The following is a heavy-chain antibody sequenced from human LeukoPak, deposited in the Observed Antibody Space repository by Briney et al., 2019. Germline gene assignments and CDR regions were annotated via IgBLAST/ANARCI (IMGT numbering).Heavy chain of an antibody. CDR2: IIPIFGTA. V-gene: IGHV1-69*05. Sequence: GASVKVSCKASVGTFSSYAISWVRQAPGQGLEWMGGIIPIFGTANYAQKFQGRVTITTDESTSTAYMELSSLRSEDTAVYYCASRHGTLRTSGVRYYYYMDAWGKGTTVTVSS. J-gene: IGHJ6*03. CDR1: VGTFSSYA. CDR3: ASRHGTLRTSGVRYYYYMDA. D-gene: IGHD2-2*01.